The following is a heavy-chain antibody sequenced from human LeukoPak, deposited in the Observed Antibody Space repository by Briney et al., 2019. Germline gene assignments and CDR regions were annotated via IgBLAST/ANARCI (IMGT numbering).Heavy chain of an antibody. CDR2: ISYDGSNK. D-gene: IGHD3-9*01. V-gene: IGHV3-30*04. J-gene: IGHJ4*02. CDR1: GFTFSSYA. Sequence: GGSLRLSCAASGFTFSSYAMHWVRQAPGKGLEWVAVISYDGSNKYYADSVKGRFTISRDNSKNTLFLQMNSLRAQDTAVYYCARDVHYDIFTAYYDYWGQGTLVTVSS. CDR3: ARDVHYDIFTAYYDY.